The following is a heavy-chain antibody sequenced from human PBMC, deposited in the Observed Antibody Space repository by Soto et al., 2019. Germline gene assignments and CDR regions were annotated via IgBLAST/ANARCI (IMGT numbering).Heavy chain of an antibody. CDR3: GRVVEGATRHTDFDS. J-gene: IGHJ5*01. CDR2: VYYSGGT. D-gene: IGHD2-15*01. Sequence: SGTCAVSGVXIHNSHSFWGWIRQPPGKGLEFIGSVYYSGGTNYNPSLMSRVTVSIDTSNNQFSLRVNSVTAADTAVYYCGRVVEGATRHTDFDSWGQGILVTVS. CDR1: GVXIHNSHSF. V-gene: IGHV4-39*01.